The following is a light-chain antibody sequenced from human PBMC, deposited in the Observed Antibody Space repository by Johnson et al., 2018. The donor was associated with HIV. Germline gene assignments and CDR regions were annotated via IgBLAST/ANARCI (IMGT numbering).Light chain of an antibody. CDR1: SSNIGNNY. Sequence: QSVLTQPPSVSAAPGQKVTISCSGSSSNIGNNYVSWYQQLPGTAPKLLIYDNNKRPSGIPDRFSGSTSGTSATLGITRLQTGDEADDYCGTWDSGLCAGNVFGTGTKVTVL. CDR2: DNN. V-gene: IGLV1-51*01. CDR3: GTWDSGLCAGNV. J-gene: IGLJ1*01.